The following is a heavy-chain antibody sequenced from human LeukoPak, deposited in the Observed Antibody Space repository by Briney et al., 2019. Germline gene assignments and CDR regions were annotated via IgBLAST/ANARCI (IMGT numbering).Heavy chain of an antibody. CDR3: ASPYCSSTSCYIPERAFDI. J-gene: IGHJ3*02. CDR2: IYHSGST. Sequence: NPSETLSLTCAVSGYSMSSGYYWGWIRQPPGKGLEWIGSIYHSGSTYYNPSLKSRVTISVDTSKNQFSLKLSSVTAADTAVHYCASPYCSSTSCYIPERAFDIWGQGTMVTVSS. CDR1: GYSMSSGYY. V-gene: IGHV4-38-2*01. D-gene: IGHD2-2*02.